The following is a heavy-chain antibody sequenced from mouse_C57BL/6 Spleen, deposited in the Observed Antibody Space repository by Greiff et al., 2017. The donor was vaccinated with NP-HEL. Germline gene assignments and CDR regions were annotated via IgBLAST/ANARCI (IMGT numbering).Heavy chain of an antibody. CDR3: TDGYYLAY. CDR2: IRLKSDNYAT. Sequence: EVKVVESGGGLVQPGGSMKLSCVASGFTFSNYWMNWVRQSPEKGLEWVAQIRLKSDNYATHYAESVKGRFTISRDDSKSSVYLQMNNLRAEDTGIYYCTDGYYLAYWGQGTLVTVSA. CDR1: GFTFSNYW. V-gene: IGHV6-3*01. J-gene: IGHJ3*01. D-gene: IGHD2-3*01.